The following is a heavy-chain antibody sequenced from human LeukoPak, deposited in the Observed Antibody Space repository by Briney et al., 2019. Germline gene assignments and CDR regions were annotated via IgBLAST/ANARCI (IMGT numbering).Heavy chain of an antibody. CDR1: GGTFSSYA. J-gene: IGHJ5*02. Sequence: GSSVKVSCKASGGTFSSYAISWVRQAPGQGLEWMGGIITIFGTANYAQKFQGRVTITADESTSTAYMELSSMRSEDTAVYYCARDYDFCSGWHRPRRGPYNWFGPWGRRALVSVSS. V-gene: IGHV1-69*01. CDR2: IITIFGTA. CDR3: ARDYDFCSGWHRPRRGPYNWFGP. D-gene: IGHD3-3*01.